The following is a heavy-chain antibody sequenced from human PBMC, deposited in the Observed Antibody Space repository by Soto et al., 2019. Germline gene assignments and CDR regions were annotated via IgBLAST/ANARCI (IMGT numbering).Heavy chain of an antibody. Sequence: SETLSLTCTVPGGSISDGYYWSWIRQHPGKGLEWIGSISDSGSTSYNPSFKSRLTISLDTSKNQFSLNLRSVTAAATAVSSWARRDSSGFSYWLDPCGQGTLVAVSS. D-gene: IGHD6-25*01. CDR1: GGSISDGYY. V-gene: IGHV4-31*03. CDR2: ISDSGST. J-gene: IGHJ5*02. CDR3: ARRDSSGFSYWLDP.